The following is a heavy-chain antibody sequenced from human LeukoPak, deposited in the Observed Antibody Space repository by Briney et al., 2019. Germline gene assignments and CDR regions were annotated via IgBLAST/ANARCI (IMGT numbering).Heavy chain of an antibody. CDR3: ARGSSSSWKKKFYYYYMDV. CDR1: GGTFSSYA. D-gene: IGHD6-13*01. CDR2: IIPILGIA. J-gene: IGHJ6*03. V-gene: IGHV1-69*04. Sequence: SVKVSCKASGGTFSSYAISWVRQAPGQGLEWMGRIIPILGIANYAQKFQGRVTITADESTSTAYMELSSLRSEDTAVYYCARGSSSSWKKKFYYYYMDVWGKGTTVTVSS.